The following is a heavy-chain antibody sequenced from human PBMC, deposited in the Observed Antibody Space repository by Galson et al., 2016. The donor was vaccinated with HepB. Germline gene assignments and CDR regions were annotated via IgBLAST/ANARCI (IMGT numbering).Heavy chain of an antibody. Sequence: ETLSLTCTVSGGSIISSSYYWGWIRQPPGKGLKWIGSISYSGITYYNPSLQSRVTMSVDTSKNQFSLNLTSATAADTAIYYCARSVDIVARRYSWYFDNWGQGTLVTVSS. D-gene: IGHD5-12*01. V-gene: IGHV4-39*01. CDR3: ARSVDIVARRYSWYFDN. J-gene: IGHJ4*02. CDR1: GGSIISSSYY. CDR2: ISYSGIT.